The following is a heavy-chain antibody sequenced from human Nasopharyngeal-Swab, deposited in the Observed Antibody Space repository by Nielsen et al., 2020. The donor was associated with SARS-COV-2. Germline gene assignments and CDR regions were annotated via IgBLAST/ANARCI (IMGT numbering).Heavy chain of an antibody. D-gene: IGHD5-12*01. Sequence: WLRQAPGQGLEGMGWMNPNSGNTGYAQKFQGRVTMTRNTSISTAYMELSSLRSEDTAVYYCARGFIVATIFHYYYYMDVWGKGTTVTVSS. J-gene: IGHJ6*03. CDR2: MNPNSGNT. V-gene: IGHV1-8*01. CDR3: ARGFIVATIFHYYYYMDV.